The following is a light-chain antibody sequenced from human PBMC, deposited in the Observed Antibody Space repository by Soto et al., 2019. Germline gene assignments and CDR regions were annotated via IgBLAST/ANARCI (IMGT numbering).Light chain of an antibody. CDR1: QSINTY. Sequence: DIQMTQSPSSLSASVGDRVTITCQTSQSINTYLSWYQQKTGKAPKLLIYGASSLQSGVPLRFSGSGSGTDFTLTISSLEPEDFATYYCQESYSPLWGTCGQGTKVEIK. V-gene: IGKV1-39*01. J-gene: IGKJ1*01. CDR2: GAS. CDR3: QESYSPLWGT.